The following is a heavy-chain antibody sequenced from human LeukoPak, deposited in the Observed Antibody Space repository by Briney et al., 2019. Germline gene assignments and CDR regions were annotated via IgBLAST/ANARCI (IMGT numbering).Heavy chain of an antibody. D-gene: IGHD5-24*01. Sequence: PSETLSLTCTVSGGSISSSSYYWGWIRQPPGKGLEWIGSIYYSGSTYYNPSLKSRVTISVDTSKNQFSLKLSSVTAADTAVYYCAGHEWGDGYKQNWFDPWGQGTLVTVSS. V-gene: IGHV4-39*01. J-gene: IGHJ5*02. CDR3: AGHEWGDGYKQNWFDP. CDR1: GGSISSSSYY. CDR2: IYYSGST.